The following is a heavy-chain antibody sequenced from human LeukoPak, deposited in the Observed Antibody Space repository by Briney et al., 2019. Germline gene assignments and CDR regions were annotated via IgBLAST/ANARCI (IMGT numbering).Heavy chain of an antibody. J-gene: IGHJ4*02. D-gene: IGHD1-26*01. CDR2: IYYSGST. Sequence: PSETLSLTCTVSGGSISSYYWSWIRQPPGKGLEWIGYIYYSGSTNYNPSLKSRVTISVDTSKNQFSLKLSSVTAADTAVYYCARGARGSYSYWGQGTLVTVSS. V-gene: IGHV4-59*08. CDR3: ARGARGSYSY. CDR1: GGSISSYY.